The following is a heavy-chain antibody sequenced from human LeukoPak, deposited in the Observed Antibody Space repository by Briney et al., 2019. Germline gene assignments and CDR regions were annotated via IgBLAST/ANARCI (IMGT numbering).Heavy chain of an antibody. CDR1: GYTFIGFF. CDR2: INPHSGVT. CDR3: ARSVAARQGTFHY. Sequence: ASVKVSCKASGYTFIGFFIHWVRQAPGQGPEWMGWINPHSGVTSFAQQFQGRVTLTRDTSISTAYLELTSLRSDDTAVYYCARSVAARQGTFHYRGQGTLVTVSS. D-gene: IGHD6-6*01. V-gene: IGHV1-2*02. J-gene: IGHJ4*02.